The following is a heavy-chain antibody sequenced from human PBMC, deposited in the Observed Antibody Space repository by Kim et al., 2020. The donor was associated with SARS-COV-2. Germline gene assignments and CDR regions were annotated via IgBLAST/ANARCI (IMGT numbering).Heavy chain of an antibody. V-gene: IGHV1-46*01. CDR2: INPSGGST. CDR3: ARDYETVAGTVEIGY. Sequence: ASVKVSCKASGYTFTSYYMHWVRQAPGQGLEWMGIINPSGGSTSYAQKFQGRVTMTRDTSTSTVYMELSSLRSEDTAVYYCARDYETVAGTVEIGYWGQGTLVTVSS. J-gene: IGHJ4*02. CDR1: GYTFTSYY. D-gene: IGHD6-19*01.